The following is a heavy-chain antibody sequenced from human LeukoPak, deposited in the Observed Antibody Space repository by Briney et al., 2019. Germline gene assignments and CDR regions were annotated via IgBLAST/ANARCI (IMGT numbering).Heavy chain of an antibody. CDR2: IKEDGSQK. Sequence: TGGSLRLSCAASGFTFSSYWMSWVRQAPGKGLEWVANIKEDGSQKYYVDSVKGRFTISRDNAKNSLYLQMNSLRAEDTAVYYCARGGYYDSSGYYADYWGQGTLVTGSS. CDR1: GFTFSSYW. D-gene: IGHD3-22*01. CDR3: ARGGYYDSSGYYADY. J-gene: IGHJ4*02. V-gene: IGHV3-7*04.